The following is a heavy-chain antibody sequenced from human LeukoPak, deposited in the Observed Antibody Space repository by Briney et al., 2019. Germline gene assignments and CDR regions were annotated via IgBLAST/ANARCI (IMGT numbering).Heavy chain of an antibody. CDR3: ARHPIAAAVPFDY. Sequence: SETLSLTCTVSGASISSSRYYWGWIRQPPGKGLEWIGSISYSGTTYYNPSLKSRVTIPVDTSRNQFSLKLSSVTAADTAVYYCARHPIAAAVPFDYWGQGTLVTVSS. V-gene: IGHV4-39*01. CDR2: ISYSGTT. D-gene: IGHD6-13*01. J-gene: IGHJ4*02. CDR1: GASISSSRYY.